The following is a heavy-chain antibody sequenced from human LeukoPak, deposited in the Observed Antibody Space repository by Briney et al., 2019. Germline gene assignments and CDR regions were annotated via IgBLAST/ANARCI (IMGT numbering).Heavy chain of an antibody. Sequence: GGSLRLSCSASGFTFSSYAMHWVRQAPGKGLEYVSAISSNGGSTYYADSVKGRFTISRDNSKNTLYLQMSSLRAEDTAVYHCVKDWIRAYSSGWYYFDYWGQGTLVTVSS. CDR2: ISSNGGST. CDR3: VKDWIRAYSSGWYYFDY. V-gene: IGHV3-64D*06. D-gene: IGHD6-19*01. J-gene: IGHJ4*02. CDR1: GFTFSSYA.